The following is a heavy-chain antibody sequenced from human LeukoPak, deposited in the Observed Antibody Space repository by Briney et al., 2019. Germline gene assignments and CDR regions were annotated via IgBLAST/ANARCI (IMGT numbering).Heavy chain of an antibody. V-gene: IGHV4-61*01. Sequence: KPSETLSLTCTVSGGSVSSGSYYWSWIRQPPGKGLEWIGYIYYSGSTNYNPSLKSRVTISVDTSKNQFSLKLSSVTAADTAVYYCARVLSIVATVERWVVPWGQGTLVTVSS. CDR2: IYYSGST. J-gene: IGHJ5*02. CDR3: ARVLSIVATVERWVVP. D-gene: IGHD5-12*01. CDR1: GGSVSSGSYY.